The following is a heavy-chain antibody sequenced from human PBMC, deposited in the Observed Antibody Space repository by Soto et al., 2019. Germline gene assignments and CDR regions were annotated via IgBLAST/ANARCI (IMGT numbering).Heavy chain of an antibody. CDR3: ARACSSNSCYDVFDY. D-gene: IGHD2-2*01. J-gene: IGHJ4*02. V-gene: IGHV4-4*07. CDR1: GGSISSYY. CDR2: IYTSGST. Sequence: XGTLSLTCTVSGGSISSYYWSWMRQPSGKGLEWIGRIYTSGSTNYNPSLKSRVTMSVDTSKNQFSLKLSSVTAADTAVYYCARACSSNSCYDVFDYWGQGTLVTVSS.